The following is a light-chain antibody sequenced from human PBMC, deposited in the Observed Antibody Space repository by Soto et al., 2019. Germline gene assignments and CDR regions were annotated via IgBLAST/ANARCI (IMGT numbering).Light chain of an antibody. CDR3: QHSYSTLWT. J-gene: IGKJ1*01. Sequence: DIQMTQSPSSLSASVGDRVTITCRASQSISSYLNWYQQKPGKAPKLLIYAASSLQSGVPSRFSGSGSGIDFTLTISSLQPEDFATYYCQHSYSTLWTFGQGTKVEIK. CDR2: AAS. V-gene: IGKV1-39*01. CDR1: QSISSY.